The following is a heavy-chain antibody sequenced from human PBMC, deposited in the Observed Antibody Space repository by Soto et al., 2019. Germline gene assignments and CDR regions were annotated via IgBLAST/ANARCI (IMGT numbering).Heavy chain of an antibody. CDR1: GFTFSSYW. J-gene: IGHJ6*02. Sequence: GGSLRLSCAASGFTFSSYWMHWVRQAPGKGLVWVSRINSDGSSTSYADSVKGRFTISRDNAKNTLYLQMNSLRAEDTAVYYCARDPLARPNYYYGMDVWGQGTTVTVS. CDR2: INSDGSST. CDR3: ARDPLARPNYYYGMDV. V-gene: IGHV3-74*01.